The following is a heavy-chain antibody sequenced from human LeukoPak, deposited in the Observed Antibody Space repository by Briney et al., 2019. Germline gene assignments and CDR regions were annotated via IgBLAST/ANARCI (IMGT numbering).Heavy chain of an antibody. CDR2: INPSGGST. CDR1: GYTFTSYY. V-gene: IGHV1-46*01. D-gene: IGHD6-13*01. Sequence: ASVTVSCKASGYTFTSYYMHWVRQAPGQGLEWMGIINPSGGSTSYAQKFQGRVTMTRDTSTSTVYMELSSLRSEDTAVYYCARDGIAAAGTPYYFDYWGQGTLVTVSS. CDR3: ARDGIAAAGTPYYFDY. J-gene: IGHJ4*02.